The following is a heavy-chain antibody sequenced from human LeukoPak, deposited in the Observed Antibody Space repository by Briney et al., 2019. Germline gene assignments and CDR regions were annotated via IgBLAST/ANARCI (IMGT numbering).Heavy chain of an antibody. J-gene: IGHJ4*02. Sequence: SETLSLTCAVYGGSFSGYYWSWIRQPPGKGLEWIGEINHSGSTNYNPSLKSRVTISVDTSKNQFSLKLSSVTAADTAVYYCATGGFMVRGVLDYWGQGTLVTVPS. CDR1: GGSFSGYY. CDR3: ATGGFMVRGVLDY. V-gene: IGHV4-34*01. CDR2: INHSGST. D-gene: IGHD3-10*01.